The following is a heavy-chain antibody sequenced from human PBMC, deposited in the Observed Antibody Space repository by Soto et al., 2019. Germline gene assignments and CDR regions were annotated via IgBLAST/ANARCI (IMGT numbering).Heavy chain of an antibody. D-gene: IGHD3-10*01. Sequence: GESLKISCKGPGHLFNNHWIGWVRQAPGKGLEWMGLIFTRDSETKTSPSFQGHVSFSVDNSINTVYLQWTSLKTTDTGIYFCARGYFDSGHGYDLWGQGTLVTVSS. J-gene: IGHJ5*02. CDR3: ARGYFDSGHGYDL. V-gene: IGHV5-51*01. CDR1: GHLFNNHW. CDR2: IFTRDSET.